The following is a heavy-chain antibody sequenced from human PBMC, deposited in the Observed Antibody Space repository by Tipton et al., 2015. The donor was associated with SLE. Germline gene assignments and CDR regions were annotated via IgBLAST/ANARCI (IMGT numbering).Heavy chain of an antibody. D-gene: IGHD3-16*01. CDR2: INHSGST. CDR3: ASVLSASFDY. V-gene: IGHV4-34*01. CDR1: GGSFSGYY. J-gene: IGHJ4*02. Sequence: TLSLTCAVYGGSFSGYYWSWIRQPPGKGLEWIGEINHSGSTNYNPSLKSRVTISVDTSDNQFSLKLSSVTAADTAVYYCASVLSASFDYWGQGTLVTASS.